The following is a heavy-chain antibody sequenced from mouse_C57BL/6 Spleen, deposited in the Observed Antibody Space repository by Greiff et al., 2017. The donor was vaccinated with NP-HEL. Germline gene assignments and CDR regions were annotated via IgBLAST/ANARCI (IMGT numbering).Heavy chain of an antibody. Sequence: EVKLMESEGGLVQPGSSMKLSCTASGFTFSDYYMAWVRQVPEKGLEWVANINYDGSSTYYLDSLKSRFIISRDNAKNILYLQMSSLKSEDTATYYCARGGHYYGSSYDAMDYWGQGTSVTVSS. J-gene: IGHJ4*01. V-gene: IGHV5-16*01. CDR3: ARGGHYYGSSYDAMDY. CDR1: GFTFSDYY. CDR2: INYDGSST. D-gene: IGHD1-1*01.